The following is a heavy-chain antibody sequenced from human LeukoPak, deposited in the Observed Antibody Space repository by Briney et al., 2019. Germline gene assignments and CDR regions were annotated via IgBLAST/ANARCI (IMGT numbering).Heavy chain of an antibody. V-gene: IGHV4-39*07. J-gene: IGHJ4*02. CDR3: ARGGIAVAGTPVAY. D-gene: IGHD6-19*01. CDR1: GGSISSSSYY. CDR2: IYHSGST. Sequence: SETLSLTCTVSGGSISSSSYYWGWIRQPPGKGLEWIGSIYHSGSTYYNPSLKSRVTISVDTSKNQFSLKLSSVTAADTAVYYCARGGIAVAGTPVAYWGQGTLVTVSS.